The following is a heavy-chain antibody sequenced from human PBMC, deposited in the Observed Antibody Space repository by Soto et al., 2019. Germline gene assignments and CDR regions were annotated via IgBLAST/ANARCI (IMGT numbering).Heavy chain of an antibody. D-gene: IGHD2-2*01. CDR3: ARARGTNYALEY. Sequence: GGSLRLSCAASGFTFSSYGMHWVRQAPGKGLEWVAGLWYDGSNKNYADSVKGRFTISRDNSKNMLYLQMNSLRAEDTAVYYCARARGTNYALEYWGQGTQVTVSS. CDR1: GFTFSSYG. V-gene: IGHV3-33*01. J-gene: IGHJ4*02. CDR2: LWYDGSNK.